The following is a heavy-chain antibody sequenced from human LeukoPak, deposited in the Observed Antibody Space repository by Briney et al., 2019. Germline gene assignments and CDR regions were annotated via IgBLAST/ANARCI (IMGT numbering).Heavy chain of an antibody. V-gene: IGHV3-23*01. CDR3: AKDGHYYDSMLYYFDY. CDR1: GFTFSSYA. Sequence: GGSLRLSCAASGFTFSSYAMSWVRQAPGKGLEWVSAISGSGGSTYYADSVKGRFTISRDNSKNTLYLQMNSLRAEDTAVYYCAKDGHYYDSMLYYFDYWGQGTLVTVFS. D-gene: IGHD3-22*01. J-gene: IGHJ4*02. CDR2: ISGSGGST.